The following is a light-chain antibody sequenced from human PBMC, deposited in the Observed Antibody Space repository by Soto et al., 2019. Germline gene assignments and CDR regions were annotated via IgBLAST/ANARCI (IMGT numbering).Light chain of an antibody. J-gene: IGKJ1*01. Sequence: EILMTQSPATLSLSPGERATLSCRASQSVTSSYLAWYQQKPGQAPRLLIYGVSSRATGIPDRFSGSGSGTDFTLTISRLEPEDFAVYYCQQYGTSPTFGQGTKVDIK. V-gene: IGKV3-20*01. CDR3: QQYGTSPT. CDR2: GVS. CDR1: QSVTSSY.